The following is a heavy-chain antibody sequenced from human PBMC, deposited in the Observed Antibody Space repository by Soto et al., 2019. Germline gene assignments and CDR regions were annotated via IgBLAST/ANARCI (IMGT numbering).Heavy chain of an antibody. V-gene: IGHV3-21*01. Sequence: EVQLVESGGGLVQPGGSLRLSCAASGFTFSSYWMSWVRQAPGKGLEWVSSISVTSTYIYYADSLKGRFTISRDNAKNSLYLQMNSLRAEDTAVYYCAREDNSGWYYFDYWGRGTLVTVSS. D-gene: IGHD6-19*01. CDR3: AREDNSGWYYFDY. J-gene: IGHJ4*02. CDR2: ISVTSTYI. CDR1: GFTFSSYW.